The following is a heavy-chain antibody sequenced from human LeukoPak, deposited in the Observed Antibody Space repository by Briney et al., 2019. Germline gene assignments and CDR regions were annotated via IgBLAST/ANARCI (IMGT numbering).Heavy chain of an antibody. V-gene: IGHV3-15*01. CDR2: IKSKTDGGTT. D-gene: IGHD3-22*01. J-gene: IGHJ4*02. Sequence: PGGSLRLSCAASGFTFINAWMTWVRQAPGKGLEWDARIKSKTDGGTTDYAAPVKGRFTISRDDSKNTLYLQMNSLKTEDTAVYYCTTSLSSGYYIDYWGQGTLVTVSS. CDR3: TTSLSSGYYIDY. CDR1: GFTFINAW.